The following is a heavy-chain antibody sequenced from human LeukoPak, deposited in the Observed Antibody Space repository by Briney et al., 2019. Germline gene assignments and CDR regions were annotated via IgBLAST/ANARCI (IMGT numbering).Heavy chain of an antibody. CDR1: GGSISSGSYY. Sequence: SETLSLTCTVSGGSISSGSYYWSWIRQPAGKGLEWIGRIYTSGSTNYNPSLKSRVTISVDTSKNQFSLKLSSVTAADTAVYYCARDKDWNFDWGQGTLVTVSS. CDR2: IYTSGST. CDR3: ARDKDWNFD. D-gene: IGHD1-7*01. V-gene: IGHV4-61*02. J-gene: IGHJ4*02.